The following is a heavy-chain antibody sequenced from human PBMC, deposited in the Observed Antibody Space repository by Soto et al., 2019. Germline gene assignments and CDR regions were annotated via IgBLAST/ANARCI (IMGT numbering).Heavy chain of an antibody. J-gene: IGHJ6*02. CDR2: IIPIFGTA. CDR3: ARGGAYNSKPSYYYYYYYGMDV. CDR1: GGTFSSYA. D-gene: IGHD1-20*01. V-gene: IGHV1-69*13. Sequence: GASVKVSCKASGGTFSSYAISWVLQAPGQGLEWMGGIIPIFGTANYAQKFQGRVTITADESTSTAYMELSSLRSEDTAVYYCARGGAYNSKPSYYYYYYYGMDVWGQGTTVTVSS.